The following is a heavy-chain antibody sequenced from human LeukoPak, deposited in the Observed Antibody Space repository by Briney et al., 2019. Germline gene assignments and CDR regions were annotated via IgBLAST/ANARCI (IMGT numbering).Heavy chain of an antibody. CDR1: GGTFSSYA. D-gene: IGHD1-26*01. J-gene: IGHJ3*02. Sequence: SVNVSCKASGGTFSSYAISRVRQAPGQGLEWMGGIIPIFGTANYAQKFQGRVTITTDESTSTAYMQLSSLRSEDTAVYYCARDPAIVGAKWHAFDIWGQGTMVTVSS. V-gene: IGHV1-69*05. CDR3: ARDPAIVGAKWHAFDI. CDR2: IIPIFGTA.